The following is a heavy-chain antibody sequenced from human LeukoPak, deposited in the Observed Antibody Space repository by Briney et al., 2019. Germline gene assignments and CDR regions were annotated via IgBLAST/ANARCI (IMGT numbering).Heavy chain of an antibody. J-gene: IGHJ1*01. CDR2: ISAYNGNT. CDR1: GYTFSSYG. V-gene: IGHV1-18*01. D-gene: IGHD1-26*01. CDR3: ARQNTGGSYYATYLQQ. Sequence: ASVKVSCKASGYTFSSYGISCVRQAPGQGLEWMGWISAYNGNTNYAQKVQGRASMTTGTSTNTAYMELRSLKSDDTAVYYCARQNTGGSYYATYLQQWGQGTLVTVSS.